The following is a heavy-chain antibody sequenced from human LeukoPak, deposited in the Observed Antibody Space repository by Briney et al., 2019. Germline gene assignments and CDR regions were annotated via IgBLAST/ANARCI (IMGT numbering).Heavy chain of an antibody. D-gene: IGHD6-13*01. CDR3: ARGKNIFISAAGTHWYFDL. CDR2: INTGAGGT. Sequence: ASVKVSCKASGNTFTNSNIHWVRQAPGEGLEWMGIINTGAGGTNYAQKFQGRVTMSRDTSTSTVYLELSSLRSEDTAVYYCARGKNIFISAAGTHWYFDLWGRGTLVTVSS. J-gene: IGHJ2*01. V-gene: IGHV1-46*01. CDR1: GNTFTNSN.